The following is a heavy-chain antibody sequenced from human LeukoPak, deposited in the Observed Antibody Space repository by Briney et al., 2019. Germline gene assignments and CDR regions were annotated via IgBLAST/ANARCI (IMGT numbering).Heavy chain of an antibody. V-gene: IGHV1-2*02. Sequence: ASVKVSCKASGSTVTGYYMHWVRQAPGQGLEWMGWINPNSGGTNYAQKFQGRVTMTRDTSIRTAYMELSRLRSDDTAVYYCARPDGDRGGPEYWGQGTLVTVSS. J-gene: IGHJ4*02. CDR1: GSTVTGYY. CDR3: ARPDGDRGGPEY. D-gene: IGHD4-17*01. CDR2: INPNSGGT.